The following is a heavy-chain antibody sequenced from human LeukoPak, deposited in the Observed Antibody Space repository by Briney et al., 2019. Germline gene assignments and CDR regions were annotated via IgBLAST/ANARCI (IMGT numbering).Heavy chain of an antibody. J-gene: IGHJ4*02. CDR1: GFTFSSYW. CDR2: IKQDGSDK. D-gene: IGHD4-23*01. CDR3: ASKTVVGSYFDY. V-gene: IGHV3-7*03. Sequence: QPGGSLRLSCAASGFTFSSYWMSWVRQAPGKGLEWVANIKQDGSDKYYVDSVKGRFTTSRDNAKNSLYLQINSLRAEDTAVYYWASKTVVGSYFDYWGQGTPVTVSS.